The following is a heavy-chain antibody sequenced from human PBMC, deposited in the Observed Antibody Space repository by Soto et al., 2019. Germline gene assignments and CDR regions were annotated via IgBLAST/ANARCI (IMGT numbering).Heavy chain of an antibody. CDR2: IYYSGST. J-gene: IGHJ3*02. Sequence: QVQLQESGPGLVKPSETLSLTCIVSGGYINSHYWTWIRQPPGKGLEWIGYIYYSGSTNYNPSLKSXXTXLXXKSKSHFSLRLTSLTAADTAVYYCARSTWGYAFDIWGQGAVVTVSS. V-gene: IGHV4-59*08. CDR3: ARSTWGYAFDI. D-gene: IGHD3-16*01. CDR1: GGYINSHY.